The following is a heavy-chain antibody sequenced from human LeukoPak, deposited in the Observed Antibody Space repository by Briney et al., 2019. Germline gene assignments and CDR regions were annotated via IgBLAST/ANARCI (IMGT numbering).Heavy chain of an antibody. V-gene: IGHV7-4-1*02. Sequence: ASVKVSCKASGYTFTSYAMNWVRQAPGQGLEWMGWIDTNTGNPTYAQGFTGRFVFSLDTPVSTAYLQIRSLKAEDTAVYYCARDQSSSWSHYYYMDVWGKGTTVTVSS. CDR2: IDTNTGNP. D-gene: IGHD6-13*01. J-gene: IGHJ6*03. CDR3: ARDQSSSWSHYYYMDV. CDR1: GYTFTSYA.